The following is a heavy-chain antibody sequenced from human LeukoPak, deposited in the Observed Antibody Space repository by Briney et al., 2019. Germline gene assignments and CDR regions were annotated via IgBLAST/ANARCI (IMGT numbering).Heavy chain of an antibody. J-gene: IGHJ4*02. CDR1: GFTFSSYA. D-gene: IGHD3-22*01. CDR2: ISGSGGST. Sequence: PGGSLRLSCAASGFTFSSYAMSWVRQAPGEGLEWVSAISGSGGSTYYADSVKGRFTISRDNSKNTLYLQMNSLRAEDTDVYYCAKDQGYYYENIDYWGQGTLVTVSS. V-gene: IGHV3-23*01. CDR3: AKDQGYYYENIDY.